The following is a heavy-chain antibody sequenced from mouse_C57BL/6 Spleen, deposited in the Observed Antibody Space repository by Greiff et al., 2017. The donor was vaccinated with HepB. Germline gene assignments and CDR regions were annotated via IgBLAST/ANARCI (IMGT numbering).Heavy chain of an antibody. Sequence: EVKLMESGGGLVKPGGSLKLSCAASGFTFSSYAMSWVRQTPEKRLEWVATISDGGSYTYYPDNVKGRFPISRDNAKNNLYLQMSHLKSEDTAMYYCARDQVRGYAMDYWGQGTSVTVSS. J-gene: IGHJ4*01. V-gene: IGHV5-4*01. CDR2: ISDGGSYT. CDR1: GFTFSSYA. CDR3: ARDQVRGYAMDY. D-gene: IGHD1-3*01.